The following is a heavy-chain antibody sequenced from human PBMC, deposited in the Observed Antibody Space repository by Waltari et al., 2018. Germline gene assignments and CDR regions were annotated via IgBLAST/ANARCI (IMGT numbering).Heavy chain of an antibody. J-gene: IGHJ4*02. V-gene: IGHV4-38-2*01. CDR3: ARVDDAPGRAVDY. CDR2: IYHSGST. D-gene: IGHD3-10*01. CDR1: GYSISSGYY. Sequence: QVQLQESGPGLVKPSETLSLTCAVSGYSISSGYYWGWIRQPPGKGLEWIGSIYHSGSTYYTPSLKSRVTISVDTSKNQFSLKLSSVTAADTAVYYCARVDDAPGRAVDYWGQGTLVTVSS.